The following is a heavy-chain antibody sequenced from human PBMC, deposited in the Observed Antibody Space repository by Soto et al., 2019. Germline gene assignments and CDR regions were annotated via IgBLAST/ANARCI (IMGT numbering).Heavy chain of an antibody. J-gene: IGHJ5*02. CDR2: ISGSGGST. CDR1: GFTFSSYA. CDR3: AKGAPAFLEWSNNWFDP. V-gene: IGHV3-23*01. Sequence: EVQLLESGGGLVQPGGSLRLSCAASGFTFSSYAMSWVRQAPGKGLEWVSAISGSGGSTYYADSVKGRFTISRDNSKNTLYLQMNSLRAEDTAVYYCAKGAPAFLEWSNNWFDPWGQGTLVTVSS. D-gene: IGHD3-3*01.